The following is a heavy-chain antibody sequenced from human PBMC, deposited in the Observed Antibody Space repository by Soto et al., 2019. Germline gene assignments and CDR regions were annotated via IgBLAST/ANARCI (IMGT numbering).Heavy chain of an antibody. D-gene: IGHD3-16*02. Sequence: ASVKVSCKASGYTFTSYDINWVRQATGQGLEWKGWMNPNSGNTGYAQKLKGRVTMTRNTSISTAYMELSSLRSEDTAVYYCARLGYIWGSYRLDHDAFDIWGQGTMVTVSS. CDR1: GYTFTSYD. J-gene: IGHJ3*02. CDR3: ARLGYIWGSYRLDHDAFDI. CDR2: MNPNSGNT. V-gene: IGHV1-8*01.